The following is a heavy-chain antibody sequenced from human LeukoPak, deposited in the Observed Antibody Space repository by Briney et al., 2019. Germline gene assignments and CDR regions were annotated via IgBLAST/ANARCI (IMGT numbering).Heavy chain of an antibody. CDR2: IHHNGNT. V-gene: IGHV4-4*02. Sequence: SETLSLTCGVSGGSISSGYWWSWVRQPPGKGLEWIGEIHHNGNTNYNPSLKSRVTISVDNSKNQFSLDLSSVTAADTAIYYCARNAAYCLDYWGQGTLVTVSS. J-gene: IGHJ4*02. CDR1: GGSISSGYW. D-gene: IGHD1-26*01. CDR3: ARNAAYCLDY.